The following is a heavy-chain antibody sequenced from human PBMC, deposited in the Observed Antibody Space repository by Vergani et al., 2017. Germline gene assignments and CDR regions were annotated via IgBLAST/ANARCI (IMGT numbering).Heavy chain of an antibody. J-gene: IGHJ4*02. CDR2: INHSGST. CDR3: AREEQQLVGRLLDY. CDR1: GGSFSGYY. D-gene: IGHD6-13*01. V-gene: IGHV4-34*01. Sequence: QVQLQQWGAGLLKPSETLSLTCAVYGGSFSGYYWSWIRQPPGKGLEWIGEINHSGSTNYNPSLKSRVTISVATSKSQISLQLSSGTAADTAVYYCAREEQQLVGRLLDYWGQGTLVTVSS.